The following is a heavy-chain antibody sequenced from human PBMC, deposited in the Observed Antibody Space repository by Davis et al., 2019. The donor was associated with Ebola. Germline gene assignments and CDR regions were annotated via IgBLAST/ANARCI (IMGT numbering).Heavy chain of an antibody. CDR3: ARSSMRIDY. V-gene: IGHV3-23*01. J-gene: IGHJ4*02. CDR2: ITGSGSST. D-gene: IGHD6-13*01. CDR1: GFTFSSYA. Sequence: GGSLRLSCAASGFTFSSYAMSWVRQAPGKGLEWVSGITGSGSSTNYADSVKGRFTISRDNSKKTLYLQMNSLRAEDTAVYYCARSSMRIDYWGQGTLVTVSS.